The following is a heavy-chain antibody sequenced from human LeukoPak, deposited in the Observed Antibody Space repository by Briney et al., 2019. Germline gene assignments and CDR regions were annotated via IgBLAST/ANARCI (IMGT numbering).Heavy chain of an antibody. CDR1: GGTFSSYA. Sequence: GASVKVSCKASGGTFSSYAISWVRQAPGQGLEWMGWINPNSGGTNYAQKFQGRVTMTRDTSISTAYMELSRLRSDDTAVYYCARGDRLNWNYPFDYWGQGTPVTVSS. CDR2: INPNSGGT. V-gene: IGHV1-2*02. J-gene: IGHJ4*02. D-gene: IGHD1-7*01. CDR3: ARGDRLNWNYPFDY.